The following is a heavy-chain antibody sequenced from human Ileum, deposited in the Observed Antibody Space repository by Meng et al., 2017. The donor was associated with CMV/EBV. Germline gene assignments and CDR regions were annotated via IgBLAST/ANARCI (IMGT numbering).Heavy chain of an antibody. CDR3: IKDISPGGLDH. Sequence: SLKISCAASGFTFDGFAMHWLRQGPGKGLEWVSGIDWNTGRREYADSVKGRFTISRDDAENSLYLYMNSLRPEDTGMYFCIKDISPGGLDHWGQGTRV. J-gene: IGHJ5*02. CDR1: GFTFDGFA. D-gene: IGHD3-10*01. V-gene: IGHV3-9*01. CDR2: IDWNTGRR.